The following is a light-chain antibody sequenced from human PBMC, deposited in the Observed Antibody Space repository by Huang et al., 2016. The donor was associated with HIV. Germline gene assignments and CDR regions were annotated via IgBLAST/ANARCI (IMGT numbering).Light chain of an antibody. CDR2: AAS. V-gene: IGKV3-15*01. J-gene: IGKJ1*01. CDR3: QQYNNWPRT. CDR1: QSVSSN. Sequence: EIVMTQSPATLSVSPGEGATLSCRASQSVSSNLAWYQQKPGQAPRLLIYAASTRATGIPARFSGSGSGTEFTLTISSLQSEDFAVYYCQQYNNWPRTFGQGTKVEIK.